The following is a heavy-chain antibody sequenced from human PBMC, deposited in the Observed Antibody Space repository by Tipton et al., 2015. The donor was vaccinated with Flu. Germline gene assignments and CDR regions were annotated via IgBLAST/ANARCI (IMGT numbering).Heavy chain of an antibody. D-gene: IGHD1-20*01. Sequence: QLVQSGAEVKKPGASVKVSCKASGYTFGSFYVHWVRQAPGQGLEWMGVINPTGGTTVYAQRFQGRVIMTRDTSTTTLYMELTSLISDGTAVYYCARALNNWNPMYGMDVWGRGTTVTVS. CDR2: INPTGGTT. J-gene: IGHJ6*02. CDR3: ARALNNWNPMYGMDV. V-gene: IGHV1-46*01. CDR1: GYTFGSFY.